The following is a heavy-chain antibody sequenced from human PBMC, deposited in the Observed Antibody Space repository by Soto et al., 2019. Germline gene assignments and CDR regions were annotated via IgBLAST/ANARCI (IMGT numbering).Heavy chain of an antibody. CDR3: AKDRRTTVTPYFDY. CDR2: ISGSGGST. CDR1: EFTFRSYW. D-gene: IGHD4-17*01. V-gene: IGHV3-23*04. Sequence: EVQLVDSGGGLVQPGGSLRLSCAASEFTFRSYWMHWVRQSPGKGLEWVSAISGSGGSTYYADSVKGRFTISRDNSKNTLHLQMNSLRAEDTAVYYCAKDRRTTVTPYFDYWGQGTLVTVSS. J-gene: IGHJ4*02.